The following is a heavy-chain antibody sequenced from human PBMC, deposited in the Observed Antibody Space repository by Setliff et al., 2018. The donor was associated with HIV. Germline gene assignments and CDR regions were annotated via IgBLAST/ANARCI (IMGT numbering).Heavy chain of an antibody. J-gene: IGHJ3*01. CDR1: GDTFSNYV. D-gene: IGHD3-22*01. Sequence: SVKVSCKASGDTFSNYVLSWVRQAPGQGLEWMGGIVLMSGTADYAQKFHGRVTITADKSTSTAYMELSSLRSEDTAVYYCATGRHYYDSSDYPANPFDVWGQGTLVTVSS. CDR3: ATGRHYYDSSDYPANPFDV. V-gene: IGHV1-69*06. CDR2: IVLMSGTA.